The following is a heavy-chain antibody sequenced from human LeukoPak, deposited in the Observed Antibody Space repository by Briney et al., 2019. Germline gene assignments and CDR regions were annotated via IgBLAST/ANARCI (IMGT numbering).Heavy chain of an antibody. CDR1: GGTFSSYA. J-gene: IGHJ5*02. Sequence: SVKVSCKASGGTFSSYAISWVQQAPGQGLEWMGGIIPIFGTANYAQKFQGRVTITADESTSTAYMELSSLRSEDTAVYYCARSFWSGYYIIQNWFDPWGQGTLVTVSS. D-gene: IGHD3-3*01. V-gene: IGHV1-69*13. CDR2: IIPIFGTA. CDR3: ARSFWSGYYIIQNWFDP.